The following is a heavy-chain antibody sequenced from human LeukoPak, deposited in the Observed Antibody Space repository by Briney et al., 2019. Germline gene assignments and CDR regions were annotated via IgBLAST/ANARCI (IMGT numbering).Heavy chain of an antibody. CDR3: ARDNGGIEPNYFDY. CDR1: GGSISSSSYY. CDR2: IYYSGST. J-gene: IGHJ4*02. Sequence: PSETLSLTCTVSGGSISSSSYYWGWIRQPPGKGLEWIGSIYYSGSTYYNPSLKSRVTISVDRSKNQFSLKLSSVTAADTAVYYCARDNGGIEPNYFDYWGQGTLVTVSS. V-gene: IGHV4-39*07.